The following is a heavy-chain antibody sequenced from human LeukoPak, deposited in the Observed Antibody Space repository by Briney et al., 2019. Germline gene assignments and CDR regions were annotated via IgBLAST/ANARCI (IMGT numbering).Heavy chain of an antibody. CDR3: ARVQYYYGSGSYYDY. J-gene: IGHJ4*02. CDR2: INPSGGST. V-gene: IGHV1-46*01. CDR1: GYTFTSYY. D-gene: IGHD3-10*01. Sequence: ASVKVSCKASGYTFTSYYMHWVRQAPGQGLEWMGIINPSGGSTSYAQKFQGRVTMTRDTSTSTVYMELSSLRSEDTAVYYRARVQYYYGSGSYYDYWGQGTLVTVSS.